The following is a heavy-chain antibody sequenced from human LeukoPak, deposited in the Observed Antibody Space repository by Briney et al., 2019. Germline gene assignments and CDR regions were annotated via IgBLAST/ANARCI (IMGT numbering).Heavy chain of an antibody. D-gene: IGHD3-22*01. Sequence: ASVKVSCKASDYSFTSYDINWVRQAPGQGLEWMGWISPYNENTNYARKFQARVTMTADTSTSTAYLELWSLRSDDTAVYYCARSLRDYYDSSGGPIGYWGQGTLVTVSS. V-gene: IGHV1-18*01. CDR3: ARSLRDYYDSSGGPIGY. J-gene: IGHJ4*02. CDR2: ISPYNENT. CDR1: DYSFTSYD.